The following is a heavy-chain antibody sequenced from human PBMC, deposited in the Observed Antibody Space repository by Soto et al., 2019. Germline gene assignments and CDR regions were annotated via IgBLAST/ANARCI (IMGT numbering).Heavy chain of an antibody. V-gene: IGHV1-2*04. Sequence: GASVKVSCKASGYTFTCYYMHWVRQAPGQGLEWMGWINPNSGGTNYAQKFQGWVTMTSDTSISTAYMELSRLRSDDTAVYYCARDLGYSYGEPPFFDYWGQGTLVTVSS. D-gene: IGHD5-18*01. J-gene: IGHJ4*02. CDR2: INPNSGGT. CDR3: ARDLGYSYGEPPFFDY. CDR1: GYTFTCYY.